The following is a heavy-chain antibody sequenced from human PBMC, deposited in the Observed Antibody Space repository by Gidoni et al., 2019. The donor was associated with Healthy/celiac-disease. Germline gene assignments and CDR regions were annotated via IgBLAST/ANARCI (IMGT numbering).Heavy chain of an antibody. D-gene: IGHD6-19*01. CDR1: GGSDSSGSYY. CDR3: ARGGCGWGGWFDP. J-gene: IGHJ5*02. V-gene: IGHV4-61*01. CDR2: IYYSGST. Sequence: QVQLQEPGPGLGKPSETLSPTCTVSGGSDSSGSYYWRWIRQPPGKGLEWIGYIYYSGSTNYTPSLKSRVTISVDTSKNQFSLKLSSVTAADTAVYYCARGGCGWGGWFDPWGQGTLVTVSS.